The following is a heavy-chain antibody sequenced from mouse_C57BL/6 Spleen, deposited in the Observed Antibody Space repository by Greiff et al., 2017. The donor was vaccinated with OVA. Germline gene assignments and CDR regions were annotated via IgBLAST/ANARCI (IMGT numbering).Heavy chain of an antibody. J-gene: IGHJ2*01. CDR2: IYPGDGDT. Sequence: QVQLKESGPELVKPGASVKISCKASGYAFSSSWMNWVKQRPGKGLEWIGRIYPGDGDTNYNGKFKGKATLTADKSSSTAYMQLSSLTSEDSAVYFCARDDSSGYFDYWGQGTTLTVSS. V-gene: IGHV1-82*01. CDR1: GYAFSSSW. D-gene: IGHD3-2*02. CDR3: ARDDSSGYFDY.